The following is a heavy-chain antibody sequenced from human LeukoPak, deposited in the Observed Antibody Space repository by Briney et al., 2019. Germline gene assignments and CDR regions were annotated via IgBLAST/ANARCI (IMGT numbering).Heavy chain of an antibody. D-gene: IGHD6-13*01. V-gene: IGHV3-23*01. CDR1: GFTFDDYA. J-gene: IGHJ6*03. Sequence: PGGSLRLSCAASGFTFDDYAMHWVRQAPGKGLEWVSAISGSGGSTYYADSVKGRFTISRDNSKNTLYLQMNSLRAEDTAVYYCRNLGSSSWYAIYYYYYYMDVWGKGTTVTVSS. CDR3: RNLGSSSWYAIYYYYYYMDV. CDR2: ISGSGGST.